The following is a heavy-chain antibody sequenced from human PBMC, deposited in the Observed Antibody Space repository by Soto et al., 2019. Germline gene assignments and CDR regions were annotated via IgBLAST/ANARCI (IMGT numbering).Heavy chain of an antibody. CDR3: ARDHYYDLSGYYDY. D-gene: IGHD3-22*01. CDR1: GGSITSYF. V-gene: IGHV4-59*01. CDR2: IYYSGST. J-gene: IGHJ4*02. Sequence: QVQLQESGPGLVKPSETLSLTCAVSGGSITSYFWSWIRQPPGKGLEWIGSIYYSGSTKYNPSLKSRVTISVDTSKNQFSLRLSSVTAADTAVYYCARDHYYDLSGYYDYWGQGTLVTVSS.